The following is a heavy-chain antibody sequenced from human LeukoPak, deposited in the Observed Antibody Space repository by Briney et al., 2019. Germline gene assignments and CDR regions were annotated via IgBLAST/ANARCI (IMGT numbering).Heavy chain of an antibody. D-gene: IGHD6-13*01. CDR3: AKGGFGSSWRDY. CDR1: GFTFSSYA. CDR2: ISGSGGST. J-gene: IGHJ4*02. V-gene: IGHV3-23*01. Sequence: GGSLRLSCAASGFTFSSYAMSWVRQAPGKGLEWVSAISGSGGSTYYADSVKGRFTISRDNSKNMLYLQMNSLRAEDTALYYCAKGGFGSSWRDYWGQGTLVTVSS.